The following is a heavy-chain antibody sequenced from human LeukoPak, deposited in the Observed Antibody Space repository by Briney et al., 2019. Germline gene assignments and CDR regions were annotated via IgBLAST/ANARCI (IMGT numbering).Heavy chain of an antibody. D-gene: IGHD5-12*01. CDR3: ARSPLGYSGAYYFDY. Sequence: SETLSLTCTVSRGSISGSIRSYYWSWLRQPPGKELEWIGYISSSGSVNDNPSLRSRVTISVDTSKNQFFLSLSSVSAADTAVYYCARSPLGYSGAYYFDYWGQGTLVTVSP. CDR2: ISSSGSV. CDR1: RGSISGSIRSYY. J-gene: IGHJ4*02. V-gene: IGHV4-4*09.